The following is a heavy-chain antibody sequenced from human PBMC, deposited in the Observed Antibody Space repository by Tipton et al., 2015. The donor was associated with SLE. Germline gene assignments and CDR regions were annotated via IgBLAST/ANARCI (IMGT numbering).Heavy chain of an antibody. D-gene: IGHD3-22*01. CDR3: ARTPYYYDSSGYTGAFDI. CDR1: GFTVSSNY. CDR2: IYSGGST. J-gene: IGHJ3*02. Sequence: SLRLSCAASGFTVSSNYMSWVRQAPGKGLEWVSVIYSGGSTYYADSVKGRFTISRHNSKNTLYLQMNSLRAEDTAVYYCARTPYYYDSSGYTGAFDIWGQGTMVTVSS. V-gene: IGHV3-53*04.